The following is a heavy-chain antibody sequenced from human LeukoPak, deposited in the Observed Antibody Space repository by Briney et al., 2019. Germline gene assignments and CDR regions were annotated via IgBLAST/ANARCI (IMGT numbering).Heavy chain of an antibody. CDR1: GGSISNYY. D-gene: IGHD3-16*01. J-gene: IGHJ6*03. Sequence: PSETLSLTCTVSGGSISNYYGTCIRQPPGEALEWLGYIYYSGSTNYNPSLKSRVTISEDTSKNQFSLKLSSVTAADTAVYYCARETSQKGAHYMDVWGKGTTVTISS. CDR2: IYYSGST. V-gene: IGHV4-59*01. CDR3: ARETSQKGAHYMDV.